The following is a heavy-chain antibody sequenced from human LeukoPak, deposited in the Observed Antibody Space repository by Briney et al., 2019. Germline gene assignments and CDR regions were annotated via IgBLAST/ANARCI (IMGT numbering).Heavy chain of an antibody. J-gene: IGHJ4*02. V-gene: IGHV4-4*02. D-gene: IGHD2-15*01. CDR3: ARAGWGYCSGGSCPQSRLYYFDY. CDR2: IYHSGST. Sequence: PSGTLSLTCAVSGGSISSSNWWSWVRQPPGKGLEWIGEIYHSGSTNYNPSLKSRVTISVDTSKNQFSLKLSSVTAADTAVYYCARAGWGYCSGGSCPQSRLYYFDYWGQGTLVTVSS. CDR1: GGSISSSNW.